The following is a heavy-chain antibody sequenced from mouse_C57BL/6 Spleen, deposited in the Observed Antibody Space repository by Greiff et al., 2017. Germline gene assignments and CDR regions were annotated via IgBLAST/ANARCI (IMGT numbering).Heavy chain of an antibody. Sequence: QVQLQQPGAELVRPGASVTLSCKASGYTFTDYEMHWVKQTPVHGLEWIGAIDPETGGTAYNQKFKGKAILTADKSSSTAYMELRSLTSEDSAFYYCTRLRQGYAMDYWGKGTSVTVSS. CDR1: GYTFTDYE. V-gene: IGHV1-15*01. CDR2: IDPETGGT. J-gene: IGHJ4*01. D-gene: IGHD2-12*01. CDR3: TRLRQGYAMDY.